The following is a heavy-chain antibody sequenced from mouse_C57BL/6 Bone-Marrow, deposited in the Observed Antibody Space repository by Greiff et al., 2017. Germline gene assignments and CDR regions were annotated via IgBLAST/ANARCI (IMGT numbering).Heavy chain of an antibody. CDR2: IDPSDSYT. CDR3: ARGDDYGSSVDY. D-gene: IGHD1-1*01. Sequence: QVQLQQPGAELVKPGASVKLSCKASGYTFTSYWMQWVKQRPGQGLEWIGEIDPSDSYTNYNQKFKGKATLTVDTASSTAYMPLSSLTSEDSAVYYGARGDDYGSSVDYWGQGTTLTVSS. J-gene: IGHJ2*01. CDR1: GYTFTSYW. V-gene: IGHV1-50*01.